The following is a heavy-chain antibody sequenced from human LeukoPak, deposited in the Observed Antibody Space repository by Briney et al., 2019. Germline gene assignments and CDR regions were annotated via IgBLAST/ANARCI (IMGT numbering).Heavy chain of an antibody. D-gene: IGHD6-13*01. J-gene: IGHJ6*03. CDR2: ISYDGSNK. Sequence: GRSLRLSCAAFGFTFSSYAMHWVRQAPGKGLEWVAVISYDGSNKYYADSVKGRFTISRDNSKNTLYLQMNSLRAEDTAVYYCARDLRPLDYYYYMDVWGKGTTVTVSS. CDR3: ARDLRPLDYYYYMDV. V-gene: IGHV3-30*01. CDR1: GFTFSSYA.